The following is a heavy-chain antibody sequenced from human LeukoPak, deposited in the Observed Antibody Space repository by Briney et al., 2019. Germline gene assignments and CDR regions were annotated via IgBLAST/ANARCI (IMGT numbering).Heavy chain of an antibody. J-gene: IGHJ4*02. D-gene: IGHD2-21*02. CDR2: IKPDGSEI. Sequence: GESLRLSCAASGFSFSRYWMSWVRQAPVRGLEWVANIKPDGSEIYYVDSVKGRFTISRDNSKNTVDLQMNNLRVDDTAIYYCAKDHANTPVVTNWGQGILVSVSS. V-gene: IGHV3-7*03. CDR1: GFSFSRYW. CDR3: AKDHANTPVVTN.